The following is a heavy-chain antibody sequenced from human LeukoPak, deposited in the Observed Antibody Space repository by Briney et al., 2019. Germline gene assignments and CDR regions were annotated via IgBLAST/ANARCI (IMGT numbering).Heavy chain of an antibody. Sequence: ATVKISCKVSGYTFTDYYMHWVQQAPGKGLEWMGLVDPEDGETIYAEKFQGRVTITADTSTDTAYMELSSLRSEDTAVYYCATGPGAYCGGDCYSTLDYWGRGTLVTVSS. CDR3: ATGPGAYCGGDCYSTLDY. CDR2: VDPEDGET. D-gene: IGHD2-21*01. CDR1: GYTFTDYY. V-gene: IGHV1-69-2*01. J-gene: IGHJ4*02.